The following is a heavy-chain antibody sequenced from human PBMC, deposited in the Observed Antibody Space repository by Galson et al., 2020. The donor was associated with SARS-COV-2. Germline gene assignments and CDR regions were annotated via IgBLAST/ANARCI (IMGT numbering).Heavy chain of an antibody. CDR1: GGSISSSSYY. D-gene: IGHD3-10*01. Sequence: SETLSLTCTVSGGSISSSSYYWGWIRQPPGKGLEWIGSIYYSGSTYYNPSLKSRVTISVDTSKNQFSLKLSSVTAADTAVYYCASLSIWFGELGYYYYGMDVWGQGTTVTVSS. CDR3: ASLSIWFGELGYYYYGMDV. V-gene: IGHV4-39*01. J-gene: IGHJ6*02. CDR2: IYYSGST.